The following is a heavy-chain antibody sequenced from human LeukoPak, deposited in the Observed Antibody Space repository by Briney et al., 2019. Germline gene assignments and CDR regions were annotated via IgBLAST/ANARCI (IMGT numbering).Heavy chain of an antibody. Sequence: GGSLRLSCGASGFPPSSYAMRWVRQAPGEGVEGVSAICSSGGSTYYADSVKGRFTISRDTSKNTLYLQMNSLRAEDTAVYYCAKVISSSCGIGGYWGQGTLVTVSS. V-gene: IGHV3-23*01. CDR2: ICSSGGST. CDR1: GFPPSSYA. CDR3: AKVISSSCGIGGY. D-gene: IGHD6-13*01. J-gene: IGHJ4*02.